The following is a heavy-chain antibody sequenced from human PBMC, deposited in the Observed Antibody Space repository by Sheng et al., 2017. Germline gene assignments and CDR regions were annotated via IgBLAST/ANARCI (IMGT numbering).Heavy chain of an antibody. CDR2: IKEDGSET. D-gene: IGHD2-15*01. CDR3: ARDQVKLLDY. Sequence: SCVASRFAFSDYWMSWVRQAPGKGLEWVANIKEDGSETYYVDSVKGRFTISRDNARNSLYLQMNSLRAEDTAVYYCARDQVKLLDYWGQGTLVTVSS. V-gene: IGHV3-7*01. J-gene: IGHJ4*02. CDR1: RFAFSDYW.